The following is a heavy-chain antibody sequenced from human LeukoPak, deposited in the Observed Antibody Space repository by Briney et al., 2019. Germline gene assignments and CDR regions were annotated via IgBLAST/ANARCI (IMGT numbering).Heavy chain of an antibody. CDR1: GFTFSSYA. Sequence: PGGSLRLSCAASGFTFSSYAMSWVRQAPGKGLEWVSVISGTGGSTYYADSVKGRFTISRDNSKNTLYLQINSLRAEDTAVYYCAKEGIAAAGSWADVWGKGTTVTVSS. J-gene: IGHJ6*04. V-gene: IGHV3-23*01. D-gene: IGHD6-13*01. CDR3: AKEGIAAAGSWADV. CDR2: ISGTGGST.